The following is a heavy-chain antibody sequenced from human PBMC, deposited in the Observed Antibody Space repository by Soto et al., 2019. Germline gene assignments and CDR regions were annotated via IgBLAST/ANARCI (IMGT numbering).Heavy chain of an antibody. Sequence: ASVKVSCKASGYTFTIYAMHWVRQAPGQRLEWMGWINAGNGNTKYSQKFQGRVTITRDTSASTAYMELSSLRSEDTAVYYCARYCGGDFFIRSARLDALASWAQGT. J-gene: IGHJ6*02. CDR2: INAGNGNT. D-gene: IGHD2-21*02. CDR1: GYTFTIYA. V-gene: IGHV1-3*01. CDR3: ARYCGGDFFIRSARLDALAS.